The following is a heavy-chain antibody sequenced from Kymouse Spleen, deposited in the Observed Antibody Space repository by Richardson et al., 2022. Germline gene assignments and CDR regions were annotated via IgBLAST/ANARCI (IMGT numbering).Heavy chain of an antibody. V-gene: IGHV3-20*d01. CDR1: GFTFDDYG. Sequence: EVQLVESGGGVVRPGGSLRLSCAASGFTFDDYGMSWVRQAPGKGLEWVSGINWNGGSTGYADSVKGRFTISRDNAKNSLYLQMNSLRAEDTALYYCARDRRYDILTGYYKDYYYGMDVWGQGTTVTVSS. J-gene: IGHJ6*02. CDR2: INWNGGST. D-gene: IGHD3-9*01. CDR3: ARDRRYDILTGYYKDYYYGMDV.